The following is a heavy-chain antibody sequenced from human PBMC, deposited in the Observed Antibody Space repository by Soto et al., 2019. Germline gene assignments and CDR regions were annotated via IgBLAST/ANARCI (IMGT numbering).Heavy chain of an antibody. CDR3: ARAVAVPADFDY. V-gene: IGHV1-3*05. CDR2: INAGNGNT. D-gene: IGHD6-19*01. Sequence: QGQLVQSGAEENKPGASVKVSCKASGYTFTGYAMHWVRQAPGQRLGWMGWINAGNGNTKYSQKYQGRVTITRDTSASIAYMELSSLRSEDTSVYYCARAVAVPADFDYWGQGTLVTVSS. CDR1: GYTFTGYA. J-gene: IGHJ4*02.